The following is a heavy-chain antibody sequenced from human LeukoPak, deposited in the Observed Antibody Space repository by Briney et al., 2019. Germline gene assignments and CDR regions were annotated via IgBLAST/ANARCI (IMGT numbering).Heavy chain of an antibody. V-gene: IGHV3-15*01. J-gene: IGHJ5*02. CDR3: TTTIFGVVERFDP. Sequence: GGSLRLSCAASGFTFSNAWMSWVRQAPGKGLEWVGRIKSKTDGGTTDYAAPVKGRFTISRADSKNTLYLQMNSLKTEDTAVYYCTTTIFGVVERFDPWGQGTLVTVSS. CDR2: IKSKTDGGTT. CDR1: GFTFSNAW. D-gene: IGHD3-3*01.